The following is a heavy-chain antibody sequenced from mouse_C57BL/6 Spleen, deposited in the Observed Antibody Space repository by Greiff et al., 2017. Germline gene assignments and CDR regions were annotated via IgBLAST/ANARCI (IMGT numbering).Heavy chain of an antibody. J-gene: IGHJ2*01. CDR1: GYSITSGYY. CDR3: ARGGSSGYYFDY. Sequence: ESGPGLVKPSQSLSLTCSVTGYSITSGYYWNWIRQFPGNKLEWMGYISYDGSNNYNPSLKNRISITRDTSKNQFFLKLNSVTTEDTATYYCARGGSSGYYFDYWGQGTTLTVSS. V-gene: IGHV3-6*01. D-gene: IGHD3-2*02. CDR2: ISYDGSN.